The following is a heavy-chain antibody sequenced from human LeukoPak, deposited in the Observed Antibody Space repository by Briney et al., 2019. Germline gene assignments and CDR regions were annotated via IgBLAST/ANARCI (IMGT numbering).Heavy chain of an antibody. V-gene: IGHV1-2*02. CDR2: INPNSGGT. CDR3: AGGITAARPHYYYGMDV. J-gene: IGHJ6*02. D-gene: IGHD6-6*01. CDR1: GYTFTGYY. Sequence: ASVKVSCKASGYTFTGYYMHWVRQAPGQGLEWRGWINPNSGGTNYAQKFQGRVTMTRDTSISTAYMELSRLRSDDTAVYYCAGGITAARPHYYYGMDVWGQGTTVTVSS.